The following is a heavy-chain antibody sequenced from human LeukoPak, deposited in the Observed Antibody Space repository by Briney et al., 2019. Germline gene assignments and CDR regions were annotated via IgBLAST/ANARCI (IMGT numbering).Heavy chain of an antibody. CDR3: ARGPTSIFDY. V-gene: IGHV4-34*01. CDR2: INHSGGT. CDR1: GGSLSDSY. J-gene: IGHJ4*02. Sequence: SETLSLTCAVYGGSLSDSYWSWIRQPPGKGLEWIEEINHSGGTNYSPSHKSRVTISIDTAKNHFSLKLSSVTAADTAVYYCARGPTSIFDYWGQGTLVTVSS. D-gene: IGHD2/OR15-2a*01.